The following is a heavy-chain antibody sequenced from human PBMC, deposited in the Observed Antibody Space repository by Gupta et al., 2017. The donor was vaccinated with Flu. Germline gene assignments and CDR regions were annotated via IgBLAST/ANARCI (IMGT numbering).Heavy chain of an antibody. J-gene: IGHJ4*02. CDR3: AKDIRGSPACCSFDD. CDR1: EYA. CDR2: IRRKSLYK. Sequence: EYAIRWVREATGKGMEWVSGIRRKSLYKASANCVRARFNNTRDNARNSLYLKMNSLKPDDTALEECAKDIRGSPACCSFDDWGQGTKVIVSS. D-gene: IGHD5-12*01. V-gene: IGHV3-9*01.